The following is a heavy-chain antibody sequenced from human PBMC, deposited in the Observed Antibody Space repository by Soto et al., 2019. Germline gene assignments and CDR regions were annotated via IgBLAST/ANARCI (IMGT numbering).Heavy chain of an antibody. J-gene: IGHJ6*02. CDR3: TRDGALVGATNDYYYGMDV. D-gene: IGHD1-26*01. CDR2: IRSKAYGGTT. Sequence: PGGSLRLSCTASGFTFGDYAVSWFRQAPGKGLEWVGFIRSKAYGGTTEYAASVKGRFTISRDDSESIAYLQMNSLKTEDTAVYYCTRDGALVGATNDYYYGMDVWGQGTTVTVSS. CDR1: GFTFGDYA. V-gene: IGHV3-49*03.